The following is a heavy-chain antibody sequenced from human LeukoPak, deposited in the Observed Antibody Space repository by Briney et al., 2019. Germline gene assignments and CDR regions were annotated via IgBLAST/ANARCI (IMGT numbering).Heavy chain of an antibody. CDR3: AKDVSSWYPDNWFDP. Sequence: GGSLRLSCAASGFTFSSYWMHWVRQVPGKGLVWVSRINSDGSSTSYADSVKGRFTISRDNAKNTLYLQMNSLRAEDTAVYYCAKDVSSWYPDNWFDPWGQGTLVTVSS. J-gene: IGHJ5*02. D-gene: IGHD6-13*01. CDR1: GFTFSSYW. V-gene: IGHV3-74*01. CDR2: INSDGSST.